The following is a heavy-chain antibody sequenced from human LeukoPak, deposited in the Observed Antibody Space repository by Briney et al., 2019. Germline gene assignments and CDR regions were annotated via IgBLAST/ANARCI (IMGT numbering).Heavy chain of an antibody. CDR1: GFTFSSYE. Sequence: GGSLRLSCAASGFTFSSYEMNWVRQAPGKGLEWVSYISSSGSTIYYADSVKGRFTISRDNAKNSLYLQMNSLRAEDTAVYYCAREGLIVGATTDGLSFDYWGQGTLVTVSS. CDR3: AREGLIVGATTDGLSFDY. V-gene: IGHV3-48*03. CDR2: ISSSGSTI. J-gene: IGHJ4*02. D-gene: IGHD1-26*01.